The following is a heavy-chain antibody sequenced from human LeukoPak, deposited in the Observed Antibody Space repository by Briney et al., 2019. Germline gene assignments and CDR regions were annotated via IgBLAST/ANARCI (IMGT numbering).Heavy chain of an antibody. CDR2: IYHSGST. CDR1: GGSICSGGYS. V-gene: IGHV4-30-2*01. J-gene: IGHJ4*02. CDR3: ARVATVTRGGYYFDY. D-gene: IGHD4-17*01. Sequence: PSQTLSLTCAVSGGSICSGGYSWSWIRQPPGKGLEWIGYIYHSGSTYYNPSLKSRVTISVDRSKNQFSLKLSSVTAADTAVYYCARVATVTRGGYYFDYWGQGTLVTVSS.